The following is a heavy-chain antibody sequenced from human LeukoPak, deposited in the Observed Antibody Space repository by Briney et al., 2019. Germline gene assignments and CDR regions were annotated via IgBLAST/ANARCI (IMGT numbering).Heavy chain of an antibody. CDR3: ARAKPSMVYFDY. CDR2: IYTSGST. D-gene: IGHD2/OR15-2a*01. J-gene: IGHJ4*02. CDR1: GGSISSSSYY. V-gene: IGHV4-61*02. Sequence: PSETLSLTCTVSGGSISSSSYYWGWIRQPAGKGLEWIGRIYTSGSTNYNPSLKSRVTISVDTSKNQFSLKLSSVTAADTAVYYCARAKPSMVYFDYWGQGTLVTVSS.